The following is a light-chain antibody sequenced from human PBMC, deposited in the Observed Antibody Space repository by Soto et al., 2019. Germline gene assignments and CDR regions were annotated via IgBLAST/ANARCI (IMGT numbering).Light chain of an antibody. CDR3: SSYAGSNHNWV. V-gene: IGLV2-8*01. CDR2: EVS. J-gene: IGLJ3*02. CDR1: SSDVGGYNY. Sequence: QSALTQPPSASGSPGQSVTISCTGTSSDVGGYNYVSWYQQHPGKAPKLMIYEVSKRPSGVPGRFSGSKSGNTASLTVSGLQAEDEADYYCSSYAGSNHNWVFGGGTKLTVL.